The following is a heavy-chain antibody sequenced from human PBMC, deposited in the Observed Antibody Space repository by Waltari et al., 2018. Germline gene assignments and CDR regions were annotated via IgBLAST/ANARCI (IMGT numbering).Heavy chain of an antibody. V-gene: IGHV4-59*13. Sequence: VQLQESGPGLVKPSETLSLTCTVSGGSMSNFYWSWIRQPPGKGPEWIGYISHTGNTNYNPSVRGRVIISVDTSKKQFSLKVSSWTAADTAVYYCARGDGDLDYDYYYMDVWGKGTTVTVSS. J-gene: IGHJ6*03. CDR3: ARGDGDLDYDYYYMDV. CDR2: ISHTGNT. CDR1: GGSMSNFY. D-gene: IGHD4-17*01.